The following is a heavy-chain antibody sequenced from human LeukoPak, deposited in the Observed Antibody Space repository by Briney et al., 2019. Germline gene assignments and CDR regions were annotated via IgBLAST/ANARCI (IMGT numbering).Heavy chain of an antibody. CDR3: ATFDRMVLTLDY. V-gene: IGHV1-24*01. Sequence: ASVKVSCKVPGYTLTELSMHWVRQAPGKGLEWMGGFDPEDGETIYAQKFQGRVTMTEDTSTDTAYMELSSLRSEDTAVYYCATFDRMVLTLDYWGQGTLVTVSS. CDR1: GYTLTELS. D-gene: IGHD3-10*01. J-gene: IGHJ4*02. CDR2: FDPEDGET.